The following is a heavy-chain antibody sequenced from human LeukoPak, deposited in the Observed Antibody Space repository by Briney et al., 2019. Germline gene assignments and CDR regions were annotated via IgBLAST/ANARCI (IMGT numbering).Heavy chain of an antibody. V-gene: IGHV3-30*03. D-gene: IGHD6-19*01. CDR3: ARASVAGTSGWFDP. CDR2: ISYDGSNK. J-gene: IGHJ5*02. CDR1: GFTFSSYG. Sequence: GGSLRLSCAASGFTFSSYGMHWVRQAPGKGLEWVAVISYDGSNKYYADSVKGRFTISRDNSKNTLYLQMNSLRAEDTAVYYCARASVAGTSGWFDPWGQGTLVTVSS.